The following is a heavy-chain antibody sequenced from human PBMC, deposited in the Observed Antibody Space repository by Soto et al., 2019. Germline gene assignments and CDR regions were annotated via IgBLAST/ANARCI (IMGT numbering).Heavy chain of an antibody. V-gene: IGHV4-61*08. J-gene: IGHJ4*02. CDR1: GGSISSGGYY. Sequence: PSETLSLTWTVSGGSISSGGYYWSWIRQHPGKGLEWIGYIYYSGSTNYNPSLKSRVTISVDTSKNQFSLKLSSVTAADTAVYYCARRSGYDFNYFDYWGQGTLVTVSS. CDR3: ARRSGYDFNYFDY. D-gene: IGHD5-12*01. CDR2: IYYSGST.